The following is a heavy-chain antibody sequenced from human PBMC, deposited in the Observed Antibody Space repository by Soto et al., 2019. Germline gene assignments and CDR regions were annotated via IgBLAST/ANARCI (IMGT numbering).Heavy chain of an antibody. D-gene: IGHD1-26*01. V-gene: IGHV3-72*01. J-gene: IGHJ4*02. CDR1: GFTFSDHY. Sequence: EVQLVESGGGLVQPGGSLRLSCAASGFTFSDHYMDWVRQAPGKGLEWVGRTRNKANSYTTEYAASVKGRFTISRDDSKNPLYLQMNSLKTEDTAVYYCARHAPPSSGSAFDYWGQGTLVTVSS. CDR2: TRNKANSYTT. CDR3: ARHAPPSSGSAFDY.